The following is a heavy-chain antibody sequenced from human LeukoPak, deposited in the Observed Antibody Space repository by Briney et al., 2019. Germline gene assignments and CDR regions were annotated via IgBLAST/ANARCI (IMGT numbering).Heavy chain of an antibody. CDR3: ARLGYCSGGSCPNYYYYYMDV. CDR2: INHSGST. D-gene: IGHD2-15*01. V-gene: IGHV4-34*01. J-gene: IGHJ6*03. CDR1: GGSFSGYY. Sequence: PSETLSLTCAVYGGSFSGYYWSWIRQPPGKGLEWIGEINHSGSTNYNPSLKSRVTISVDTSKNQFSLKLSSVTAADTAVYYCARLGYCSGGSCPNYYYYYMDVWGKGTTVTI.